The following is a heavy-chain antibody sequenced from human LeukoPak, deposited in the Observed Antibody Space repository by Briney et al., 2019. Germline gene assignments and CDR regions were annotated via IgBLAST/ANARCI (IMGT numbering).Heavy chain of an antibody. CDR3: ARRRDLAVATIDY. J-gene: IGHJ4*02. CDR1: GGSISSYY. V-gene: IGHV4-59*08. Sequence: SETLSLTCTVSGGSISSYYWSWIRQPPGKGLEWIGYIYYSGSTNYNPSLKSRVTISVDTSKNQFSLKLSSVTAADTAVYYCARRRDLAVATIDYWGQGTLVTVSS. CDR2: IYYSGST. D-gene: IGHD6-19*01.